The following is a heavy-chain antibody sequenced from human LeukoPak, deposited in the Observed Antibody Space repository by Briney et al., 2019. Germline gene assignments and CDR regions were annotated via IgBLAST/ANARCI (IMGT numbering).Heavy chain of an antibody. J-gene: IGHJ3*02. Sequence: GGTLRLSCAASGFIFSSHGMNWVRQAPGKGLEWVSAISGSGGRTNSADSVKGRFTISRDNSKSTLYLQMNSLRAEDTAVYYCAKDLVDTAMPHDAFDIWGQGTMVTVSS. D-gene: IGHD5-18*01. CDR2: ISGSGGRT. CDR3: AKDLVDTAMPHDAFDI. V-gene: IGHV3-23*01. CDR1: GFIFSSHG.